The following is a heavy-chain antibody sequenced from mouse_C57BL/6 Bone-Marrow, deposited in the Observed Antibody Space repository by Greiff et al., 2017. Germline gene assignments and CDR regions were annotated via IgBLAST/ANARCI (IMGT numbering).Heavy chain of an antibody. Sequence: QVQLQQPGAELVRPGTSVKLSCKASGYTFTSYWMHWVKQRPGQGLEWIGVIDPSDSYTNYNQKFKGKATLTVDTSSSTAYMQLSSLTSEDSAVFYCAGDYYVSRWGYWGQGTTLTVSP. CDR1: GYTFTSYW. J-gene: IGHJ2*01. CDR2: IDPSDSYT. D-gene: IGHD1-1*01. CDR3: AGDYYVSRWGY. V-gene: IGHV1-59*01.